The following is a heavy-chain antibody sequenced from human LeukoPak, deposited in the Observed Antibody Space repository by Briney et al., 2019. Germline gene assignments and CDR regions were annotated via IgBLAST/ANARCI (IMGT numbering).Heavy chain of an antibody. D-gene: IGHD6-19*01. CDR3: ARVGSAVAGIPYYYGMDV. CDR1: GGSFSGYY. Sequence: SETLSLTCAVYGGSFSGYYWSWIRQLPGKGLEWIGEINHSGSTNYNPSLKSRVTISVDTSKNQFSLKLSSVTAADTAVYYCARVGSAVAGIPYYYGMDVWGQGTTVTVSS. V-gene: IGHV4-34*01. J-gene: IGHJ6*02. CDR2: INHSGST.